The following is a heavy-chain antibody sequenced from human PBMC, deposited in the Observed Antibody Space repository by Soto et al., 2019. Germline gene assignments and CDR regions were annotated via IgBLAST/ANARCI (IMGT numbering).Heavy chain of an antibody. D-gene: IGHD3-10*01. V-gene: IGHV4-31*03. Sequence: QVQLQESGPGLVKPSQTLSLTCTVSGGSISSGGYYWSWIRQHPGKGLEWIVYIYYSGSTYYNPSLKSRVNISVGTSKNQFALKLNSVTAADTAVYYWARAMVRGENAFDIWGQGTMVTVSS. CDR1: GGSISSGGYY. CDR3: ARAMVRGENAFDI. J-gene: IGHJ3*02. CDR2: IYYSGST.